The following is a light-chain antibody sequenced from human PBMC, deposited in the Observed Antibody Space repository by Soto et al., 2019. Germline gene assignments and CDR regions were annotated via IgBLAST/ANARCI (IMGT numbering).Light chain of an antibody. V-gene: IGLV2-11*01. CDR1: TSDVGGYKY. J-gene: IGLJ1*01. CDR2: DVI. CDR3: CSYAGDYTFV. Sequence: QSALIQPRSVSGSPGQSVTISCTGTTSDVGGYKYVSWYRQLPGKAPKLMIYDVIPRPSGVPDRFSGSKSGNTAALTISGLQAEDEADYYCCSYAGDYTFVFVPGTKLTV.